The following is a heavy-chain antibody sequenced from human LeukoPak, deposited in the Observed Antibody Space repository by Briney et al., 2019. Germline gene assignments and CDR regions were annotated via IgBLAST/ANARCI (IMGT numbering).Heavy chain of an antibody. V-gene: IGHV3-30*04. D-gene: IGHD2-21*02. J-gene: IGHJ4*02. CDR1: GFTFSSYA. Sequence: GRSLRLSCAASGFTFSSYAMHWVRQAPGKGLEWVAVISYDGSNKYYADSVKGRFTISRDNSENTLYLQMNSLRAEDTAVYYCAKDRIVVVTAVFDYWGQGTLVTVSS. CDR3: AKDRIVVVTAVFDY. CDR2: ISYDGSNK.